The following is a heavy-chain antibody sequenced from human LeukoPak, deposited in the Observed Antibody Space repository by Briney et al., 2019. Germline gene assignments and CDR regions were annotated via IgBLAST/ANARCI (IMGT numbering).Heavy chain of an antibody. D-gene: IGHD5/OR15-5a*01. CDR2: FDPEDGET. J-gene: IGHJ4*02. CDR1: GYTLTELS. Sequence: ASVKVSCKVSGYTLTELSMHWVRQAPGKGLEWMGGFDPEDGETIYAQKFQGRVTMTEDTSTDTAYMELSRLRSEHTAVYYCATTKLPFYAYDYWGQGTLVTVSS. V-gene: IGHV1-24*01. CDR3: ATTKLPFYAYDY.